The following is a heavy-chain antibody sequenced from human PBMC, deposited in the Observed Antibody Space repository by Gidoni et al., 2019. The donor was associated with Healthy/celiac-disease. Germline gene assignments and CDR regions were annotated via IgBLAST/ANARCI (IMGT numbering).Heavy chain of an antibody. J-gene: IGHJ4*02. V-gene: IGHV2-26*01. CDR1: GFSLSNARMG. CDR3: ARSGYCSSTSCYMGGYSYAY. Sequence: QVTLKESGPVLVKPTETLTLTCTVSGFSLSNARMGVSWIRQPPGKALEWLAHIFSNDEKSYSTSLKSRLTISKDTSKSQVVLTMTNMDPVDTATYYCARSGYCSSTSCYMGGYSYAYWGQGTLVTVSS. D-gene: IGHD2-2*02. CDR2: IFSNDEK.